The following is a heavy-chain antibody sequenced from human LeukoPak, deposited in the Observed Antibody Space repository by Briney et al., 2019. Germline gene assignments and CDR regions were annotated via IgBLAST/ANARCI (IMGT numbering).Heavy chain of an antibody. CDR1: GYTFTSYG. Sequence: ASVKVSCKASGYTFTSYGISWVRQAPGQGLEWMGWISAYNGNTNYAQKLQGRVTMTTDTSTSTAYMELRSPRSDDTAVYYCARGVDCSGGSCYGGDYYYYYMDVWGKGTTVTVSS. V-gene: IGHV1-18*01. CDR2: ISAYNGNT. D-gene: IGHD2-15*01. J-gene: IGHJ6*03. CDR3: ARGVDCSGGSCYGGDYYYYYMDV.